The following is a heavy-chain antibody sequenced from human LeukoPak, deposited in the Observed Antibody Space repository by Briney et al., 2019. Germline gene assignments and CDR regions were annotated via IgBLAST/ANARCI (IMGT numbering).Heavy chain of an antibody. J-gene: IGHJ4*02. CDR1: GGSISSSSYY. V-gene: IGHV4-39*01. CDR2: IYYSGST. Sequence: SETLSLTCTVSGGSISSSSYYWGWIRQPPGKGLEWIGSIYYSGSTNYNPSLKSRVTISVDTSKNQFSLKLSSVTAADTAVYYCAREIAVAWRDFDYWGQGTLVTVSS. D-gene: IGHD6-19*01. CDR3: AREIAVAWRDFDY.